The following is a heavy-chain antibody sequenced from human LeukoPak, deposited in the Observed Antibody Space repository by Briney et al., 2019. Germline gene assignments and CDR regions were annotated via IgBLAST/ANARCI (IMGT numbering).Heavy chain of an antibody. CDR1: GFSFSSYA. CDR3: AKDHCSSITCYADWFDP. Sequence: GGSLRLSCTASGFSFSSYAITWVRQAPGKGLEWVSSISGSGGGTYYADSVKGRFTISRDSSKNTVNLQMNSLRAEDTAVYYRAKDHCSSITCYADWFDPWGQGTLVTVSS. J-gene: IGHJ5*02. CDR2: ISGSGGGT. D-gene: IGHD2-2*01. V-gene: IGHV3-23*01.